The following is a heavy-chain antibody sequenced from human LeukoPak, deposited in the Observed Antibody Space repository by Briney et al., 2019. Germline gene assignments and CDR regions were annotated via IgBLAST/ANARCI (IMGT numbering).Heavy chain of an antibody. CDR2: ISAYNGNT. CDR3: ARDQMVRGVIIPYDY. J-gene: IGHJ4*02. D-gene: IGHD3-10*01. Sequence: ASVKVSCKASGYTFTSYGISWVRQAPGQGLEWMGWISAYNGNTNYAQKLQGRVTMTTDTSTSTAYMELRSLRSDVTAVYYCARDQMVRGVIIPYDYWGQGTLVTVSS. CDR1: GYTFTSYG. V-gene: IGHV1-18*01.